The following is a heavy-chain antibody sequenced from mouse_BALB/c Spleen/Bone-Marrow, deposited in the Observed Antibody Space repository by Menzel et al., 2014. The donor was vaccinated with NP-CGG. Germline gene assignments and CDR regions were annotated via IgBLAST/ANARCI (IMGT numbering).Heavy chain of an antibody. CDR3: ASAFFYSAGDVDY. V-gene: IGHV1-20*02. Sequence: VQLMDSGPELVKPGASVKISCTASGYSFTDNFMNWVMQSHGKSLEWIGRINPSNGDTFYNQKFKGKATLTVDKSSSTAHIALRTVAFEVSAVYYCASAFFYSAGDVDYWGQGTPLTVSS. J-gene: IGHJ2*01. D-gene: IGHD6-1*01. CDR1: GYSFTDNF. CDR2: INPSNGDT.